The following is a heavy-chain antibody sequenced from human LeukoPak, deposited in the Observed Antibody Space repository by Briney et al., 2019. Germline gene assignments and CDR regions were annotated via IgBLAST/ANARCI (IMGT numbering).Heavy chain of an antibody. D-gene: IGHD5-18*01. Sequence: PGGSLRLSCAASGFTFSTYGMHWVRQAPGKGLEWVAVIRYDGNNKNYGDSVKGRFTISRDNSKNTLYLQMNSLRAEDTAVYYCARALSAKVADNWGQGTLVTVSS. CDR1: GFTFSTYG. CDR3: ARALSAKVADN. V-gene: IGHV3-33*01. CDR2: IRYDGNNK. J-gene: IGHJ4*02.